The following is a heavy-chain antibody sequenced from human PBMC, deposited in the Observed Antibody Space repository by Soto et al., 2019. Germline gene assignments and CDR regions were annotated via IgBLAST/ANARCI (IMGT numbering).Heavy chain of an antibody. CDR3: ATAAGYCSSTSCYRPYYYYYYMDV. Sequence: ASVKVSCKVSGYTLTELSMHWVRQAPGKGLEWMGGFDPEDGETIYAQKFQGRVTMTEDTSTDTAYMELSSLRSEDTAVYYCATAAGYCSSTSCYRPYYYYYYMDVWGKGTTVTVSS. J-gene: IGHJ6*03. CDR1: GYTLTELS. D-gene: IGHD2-2*01. CDR2: FDPEDGET. V-gene: IGHV1-24*01.